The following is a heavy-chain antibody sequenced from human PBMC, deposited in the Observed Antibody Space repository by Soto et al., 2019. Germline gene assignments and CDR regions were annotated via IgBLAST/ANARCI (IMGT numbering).Heavy chain of an antibody. Sequence: GGSLRLSCAASGFTFSSYGMHWVRQAPGKGLEWVAVIWYDGSNKYYADSVKGRFTISRDNSKNTLYLQMNSLRAEDTAVYYCARDRRAMAADYWGQGTLVTVSS. D-gene: IGHD5-18*01. V-gene: IGHV3-33*01. CDR2: IWYDGSNK. CDR3: ARDRRAMAADY. CDR1: GFTFSSYG. J-gene: IGHJ4*02.